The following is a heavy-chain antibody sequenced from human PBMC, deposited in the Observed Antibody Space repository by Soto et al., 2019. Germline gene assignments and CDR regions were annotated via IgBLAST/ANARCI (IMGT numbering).Heavy chain of an antibody. D-gene: IGHD2-15*01. CDR3: ARASLFSGPNQSYYYYGMDV. Sequence: GASVKVSCKASGGTFSSYAISWVRQAPGQGLEWMGGIIPIFGTANYAQKFQGRVTITADESTSTAYMELSSLRSEDTAVYYCARASLFSGPNQSYYYYGMDVWGQGTTVTVSS. CDR2: IIPIFGTA. J-gene: IGHJ6*02. CDR1: GGTFSSYA. V-gene: IGHV1-69*13.